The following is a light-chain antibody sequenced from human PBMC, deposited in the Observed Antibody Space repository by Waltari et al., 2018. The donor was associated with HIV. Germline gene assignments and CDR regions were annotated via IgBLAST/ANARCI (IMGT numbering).Light chain of an antibody. V-gene: IGLV1-47*01. Sequence: QSVLTQPPSASGTPGQRVTISCSGSSSNIGTNSVYWYHQLPGTAPKLLIYRSNHRPSGVPDRFSGSKSGTSASLAISGLRSEDEADYYCAAWDDSLSGPVFGGGTKLTVL. CDR1: SSNIGTNS. J-gene: IGLJ3*02. CDR3: AAWDDSLSGPV. CDR2: RSN.